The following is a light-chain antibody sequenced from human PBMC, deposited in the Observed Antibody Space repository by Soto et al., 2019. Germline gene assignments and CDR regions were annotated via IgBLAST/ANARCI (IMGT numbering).Light chain of an antibody. Sequence: QSALAQPASVSGAPGQSITISCTGTSSDVGSYDLVSWYQQHPGKAPKAMILEVTKRPSGVSNRFSGSKSGNTPSLTIFRLQAEDEADYYCCSFAGTTIPYVFGTGTKVTV. J-gene: IGLJ1*01. V-gene: IGLV2-23*02. CDR3: CSFAGTTIPYV. CDR2: EVT. CDR1: SSDVGSYDL.